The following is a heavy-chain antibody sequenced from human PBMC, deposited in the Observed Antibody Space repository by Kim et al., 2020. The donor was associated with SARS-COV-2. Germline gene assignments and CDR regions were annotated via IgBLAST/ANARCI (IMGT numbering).Heavy chain of an antibody. V-gene: IGHV4-59*08. Sequence: SETLSLTCTVSGGSISSYYWSWIRQPPGKGLEWIGYIYYSGSTNYNPSLKSRVTISVDTSKNQFSLKLSSVTAADTAVYYCARQSGEMATPWDNWFDPWGQGTLVTVSS. CDR2: IYYSGST. D-gene: IGHD3-16*01. CDR1: GGSISSYY. CDR3: ARQSGEMATPWDNWFDP. J-gene: IGHJ5*02.